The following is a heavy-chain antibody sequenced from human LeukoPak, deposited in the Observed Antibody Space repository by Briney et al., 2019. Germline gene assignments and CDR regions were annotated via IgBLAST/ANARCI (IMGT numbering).Heavy chain of an antibody. CDR1: GFTFSNHV. V-gene: IGHV3-30*04. Sequence: GRSLRLSCADAGFTFSNHVMYWVRQAPGKGLEWVAVISYDGSNIYYADSVKGRFTISRDNSRNTLYLQMNSLRAEDTAVYYCARYRLGRSVAGSFDYWGQGTLVTVSS. D-gene: IGHD6-19*01. CDR2: ISYDGSNI. J-gene: IGHJ4*02. CDR3: ARYRLGRSVAGSFDY.